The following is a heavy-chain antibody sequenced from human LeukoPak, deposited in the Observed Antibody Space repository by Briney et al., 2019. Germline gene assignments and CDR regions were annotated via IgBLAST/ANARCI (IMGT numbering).Heavy chain of an antibody. Sequence: SETLSLTCTVSGASISSDYWNWIRQPPGKGLEWIGHVYHSGSTNYNPSLKSRVTISVDTSKNQFSLKLSSVTAADTAVYYCARGYDILTGYYSGTFDIWGQGTMVTVSS. CDR3: ARGYDILTGYYSGTFDI. V-gene: IGHV4-59*12. J-gene: IGHJ3*02. D-gene: IGHD3-9*01. CDR1: GASISSDY. CDR2: VYHSGST.